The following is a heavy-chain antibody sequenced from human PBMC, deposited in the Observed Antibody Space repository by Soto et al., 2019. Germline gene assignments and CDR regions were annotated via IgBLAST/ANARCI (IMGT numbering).Heavy chain of an antibody. J-gene: IGHJ4*02. D-gene: IGHD5-18*01. V-gene: IGHV4-39*01. CDR3: ARHLSGYGYLYFEY. CDR1: GGSISSNSYY. Sequence: QLQLQESCPGLVKPSETQSLTCTVSGGSISSNSYYWAWIRQPPGKGLEWIGSGYHGGNTYYNPSHKSRVTISVDTSTNQFSLKLNSVTAADTAVYYCARHLSGYGYLYFEYWGQGILVTVSS. CDR2: GYHGGNT.